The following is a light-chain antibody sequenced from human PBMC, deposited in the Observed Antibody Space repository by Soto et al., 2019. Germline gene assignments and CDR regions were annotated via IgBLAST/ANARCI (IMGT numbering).Light chain of an antibody. CDR1: RIIDTY. V-gene: IGKV1-39*01. CDR2: LAS. CDR3: KHSYNTPIT. J-gene: IGKJ5*01. Sequence: DIQMTQSPSSLSASDGHRVTITCRASRIIDTYVDWYQQKPGKAPELLIYLASTLQVGVPSRFSGSGSGTDFTLTISGLHPEDFATYYCKHSYNTPITFGQGTRWR.